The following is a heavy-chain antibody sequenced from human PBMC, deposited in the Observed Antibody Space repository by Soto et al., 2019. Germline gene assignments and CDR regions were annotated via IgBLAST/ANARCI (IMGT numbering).Heavy chain of an antibody. J-gene: IGHJ4*02. Sequence: ASVKVSCKASGYTFTSYAMHWVRQAPGQRLEWMGWINAGNGNTKYSQKFQGRVTITRDTSASTAYMELSSLRSEDTAVYYCARDREEAYYYDSSGYAFDYWGQGTLVTVSS. CDR1: GYTFTSYA. D-gene: IGHD3-22*01. V-gene: IGHV1-3*01. CDR3: ARDREEAYYYDSSGYAFDY. CDR2: INAGNGNT.